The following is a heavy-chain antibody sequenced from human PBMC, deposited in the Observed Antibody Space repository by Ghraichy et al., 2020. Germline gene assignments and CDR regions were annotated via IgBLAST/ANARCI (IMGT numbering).Heavy chain of an antibody. CDR2: TRNKANSYTT. J-gene: IGHJ6*03. V-gene: IGHV3-72*01. CDR3: ARDLAVAGKGDYYYYYMDV. Sequence: GGSLRLSCAASGFTFSDHYMDWVRQAPGKGLEWVGRTRNKANSYTTEYAASVKGRFTISRDDSKNSLYLQMNSLKTEDTAVYYCARDLAVAGKGDYYYYYMDVWGKGTTVTVSS. D-gene: IGHD6-19*01. CDR1: GFTFSDHY.